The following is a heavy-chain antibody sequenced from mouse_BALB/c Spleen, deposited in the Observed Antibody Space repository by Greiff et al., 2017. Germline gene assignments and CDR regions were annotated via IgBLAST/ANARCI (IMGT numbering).Heavy chain of an antibody. V-gene: IGHV1-54*01. J-gene: IGHJ2*01. CDR3: ARNYYGSGTSFDY. D-gene: IGHD1-1*01. CDR2: INPGSGGT. CDR1: GYAFTNYL. Sequence: QVQLQQSGAELVRPGTSVKVSCKASGYAFTNYLIEWVKQRPGQGLEWIGVINPGSGGTNYNEKFKGKATLTADKSSSTAYMQLSSLTSDDSAVYFCARNYYGSGTSFDYWGQGTTLTVSS.